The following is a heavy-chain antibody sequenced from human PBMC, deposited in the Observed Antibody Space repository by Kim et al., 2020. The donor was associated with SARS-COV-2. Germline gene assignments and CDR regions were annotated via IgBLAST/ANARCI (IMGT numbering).Heavy chain of an antibody. J-gene: IGHJ5*02. D-gene: IGHD2-15*01. Sequence: ASVKVSCKASGYTFTGYYMHWVRQAPGQGLEWMGRINPNSGGTNYAQKFQGRVTMTRDTSISTAYMELSRLRSDDTAVYYCARVVARALSTNWFDPWGQGTLVTVSS. CDR3: ARVVARALSTNWFDP. CDR2: INPNSGGT. CDR1: GYTFTGYY. V-gene: IGHV1-2*06.